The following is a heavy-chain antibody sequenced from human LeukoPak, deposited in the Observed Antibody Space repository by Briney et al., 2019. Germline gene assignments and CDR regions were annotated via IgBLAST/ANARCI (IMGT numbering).Heavy chain of an antibody. V-gene: IGHV4-34*01. Sequence: KPSETLSLTCAVYGGSFSGYYWSWIRQPPGKGLEWIGEINHSGSTNYNPSLKSRVTISVDTSKNQFSLKLSSVTAADTAVYYCAWELRHDAFDIWGQGTMVAVSS. J-gene: IGHJ3*02. D-gene: IGHD1-26*01. CDR3: AWELRHDAFDI. CDR1: GGSFSGYY. CDR2: INHSGST.